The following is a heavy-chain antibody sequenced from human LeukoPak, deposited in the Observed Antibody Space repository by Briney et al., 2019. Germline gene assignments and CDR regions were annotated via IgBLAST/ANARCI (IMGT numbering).Heavy chain of an antibody. J-gene: IGHJ3*02. CDR2: SSAYNGNT. D-gene: IGHD3-10*01. Sequence: ASLKVSSKASGYTFTNSAINWVRQAPGQGLEWMGWSSAYNGNTNYVQKVQERVTMTTDASTSTAYMELRSLRPDDTAIYYCARDLLTTMLRGIVYPFDIWGQGTMVTVSS. CDR1: GYTFTNSA. V-gene: IGHV1-18*01. CDR3: ARDLLTTMLRGIVYPFDI.